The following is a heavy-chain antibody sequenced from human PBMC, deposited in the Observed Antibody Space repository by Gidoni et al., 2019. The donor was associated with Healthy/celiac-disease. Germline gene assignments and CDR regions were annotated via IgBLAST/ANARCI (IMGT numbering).Heavy chain of an antibody. CDR2: IYYSGST. V-gene: IGHV4-39*01. CDR1: GGSISSSSYY. CDR3: ARHEISLPLLFDY. J-gene: IGHJ4*02. Sequence: QLQLQESGPGLVKPSETLSLTCTVSGGSISSSSYYWGWIRQPPGKGLEWIGSIYYSGSTYYNPSLKSRVTISVDTSKNQFSLKLSSVTAADTAVYYCARHEISLPLLFDYWGQGTLVTVSS. D-gene: IGHD2-15*01.